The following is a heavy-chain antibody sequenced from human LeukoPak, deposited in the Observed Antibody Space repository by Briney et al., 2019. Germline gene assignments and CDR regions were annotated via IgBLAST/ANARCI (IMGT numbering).Heavy chain of an antibody. CDR2: ISFDGSNT. J-gene: IGHJ4*02. V-gene: IGHV3-33*01. CDR1: GFTFSSYG. CDR3: ARDLNARKDGLHFGADC. D-gene: IGHD3-10*01. Sequence: PGGSLRLSCAASGFTFSSYGMHWVRQAPGKGLEWVSIISFDGSNTYYGDSVRGRFTIPRDNSKNTVDLQMDSLRVEDTAVYYCARDLNARKDGLHFGADCWGQGSLVTVSS.